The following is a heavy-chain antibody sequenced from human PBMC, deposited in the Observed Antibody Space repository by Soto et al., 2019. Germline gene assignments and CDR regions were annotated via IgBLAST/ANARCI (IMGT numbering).Heavy chain of an antibody. J-gene: IGHJ3*02. Sequence: QVQLQESGPGLVKPSETLSLTCTVSGGSISSYYWSWIRQPPGKGLEWIGYIYYSGSTNYNPSLMSRLTIAVDTSKNQFSLKLSSVTAADTAVYYCARTDYYYDISGYAPDAFDIWGRGTMVTVSS. CDR3: ARTDYYYDISGYAPDAFDI. CDR2: IYYSGST. V-gene: IGHV4-59*01. CDR1: GGSISSYY. D-gene: IGHD3-22*01.